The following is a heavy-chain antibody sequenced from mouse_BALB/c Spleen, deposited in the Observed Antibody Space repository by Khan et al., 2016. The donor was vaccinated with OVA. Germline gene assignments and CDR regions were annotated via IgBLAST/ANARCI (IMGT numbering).Heavy chain of an antibody. D-gene: IGHD2-14*01. Sequence: EVQLQQSGPDLVKPGASVKISCKASGYSFTLYYMTWVKQSHGKSLEWIRRVNPNTGGSDYNQEFKGKAILTVDKSSNTAYMELHSLTSEDSAVYYCARGYDFFAYWGQGTLVTVSA. CDR1: GYSFTLYY. J-gene: IGHJ3*01. CDR2: VNPNTGGS. V-gene: IGHV1-26*01. CDR3: ARGYDFFAY.